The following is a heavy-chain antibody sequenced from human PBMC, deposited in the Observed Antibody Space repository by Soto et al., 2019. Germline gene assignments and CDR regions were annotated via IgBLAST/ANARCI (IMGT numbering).Heavy chain of an antibody. Sequence: VSVKVSCKASGYTFTSYDINWVRQATGQGLEWMGWMNPNSGNTGYAQKFQGRVTMTRNTSISTAYMEMSSLRSEDTAVYYCARAYGSGSYGWFDPWGQGTLVTVSS. J-gene: IGHJ5*02. CDR2: MNPNSGNT. CDR1: GYTFTSYD. CDR3: ARAYGSGSYGWFDP. V-gene: IGHV1-8*01. D-gene: IGHD3-10*01.